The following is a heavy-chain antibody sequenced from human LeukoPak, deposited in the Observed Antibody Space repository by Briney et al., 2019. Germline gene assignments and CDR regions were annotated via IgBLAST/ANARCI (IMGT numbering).Heavy chain of an antibody. V-gene: IGHV3-30-3*01. CDR2: ISYDGSNK. D-gene: IGHD2-15*01. CDR1: GFTFSSYA. CDR3: AREELYCRGGSCYVSQSPVYGMDV. J-gene: IGHJ6*02. Sequence: GRSLRLSCAASGFTFSSYAMHWVRQAPGKGLEWVAVISYDGSNKYYADSVKGRFTISRDNSKNTLYLQMNSLRAEDTAVYYCAREELYCRGGSCYVSQSPVYGMDVWGQGTTVTVSS.